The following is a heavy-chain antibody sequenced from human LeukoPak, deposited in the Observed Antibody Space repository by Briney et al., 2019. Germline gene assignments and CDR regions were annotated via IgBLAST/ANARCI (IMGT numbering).Heavy chain of an antibody. J-gene: IGHJ4*02. D-gene: IGHD3-3*01. CDR2: IYTSGCT. CDR3: GAGGITILGVPTSSFDY. Sequence: PSETLSLTCTVSGGSISSGSYYWSWIRQPAGKGLEWIGRIYTSGCTNYNPSLKSRVTISVDTSKNQFSLKLSSVTAADTAVYYCGAGGITILGVPTSSFDYWGQGTLVTVSS. V-gene: IGHV4-61*02. CDR1: GGSISSGSYY.